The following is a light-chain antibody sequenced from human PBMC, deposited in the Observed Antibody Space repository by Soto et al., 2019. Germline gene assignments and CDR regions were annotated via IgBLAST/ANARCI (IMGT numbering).Light chain of an antibody. V-gene: IGKV4-1*01. CDR2: WAS. CDR1: QSVLYSTNNKNY. J-gene: IGKJ4*01. CDR3: QQYYSLPLT. Sequence: DFVMTQSPDSLAVSLGERATINCKSSQSVLYSTNNKNYLSWYQQNPGQPPKLLLYWASTRESGVPDRFSGSGSGTDFTLTISSLQADDVAVYSCQQYYSLPLTFGGGTTVEI.